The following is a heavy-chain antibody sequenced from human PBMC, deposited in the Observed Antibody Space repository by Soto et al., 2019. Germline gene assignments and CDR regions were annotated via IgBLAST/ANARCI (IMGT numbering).Heavy chain of an antibody. CDR2: ISGSVSTI. V-gene: IGHV3-23*01. D-gene: IGHD3-22*01. J-gene: IGHJ4*02. CDR1: GFTFSSYA. Sequence: PGGSLRLSCAASGFTFSSYAVSWVRQAPGKGPEWISSISGSVSTIYYADSVKGRFTISRDNSKNTLYLQMSSLRAEDTAVYYCAKVSYYYDSSGYSYFDYWGQGTLVTVSS. CDR3: AKVSYYYDSSGYSYFDY.